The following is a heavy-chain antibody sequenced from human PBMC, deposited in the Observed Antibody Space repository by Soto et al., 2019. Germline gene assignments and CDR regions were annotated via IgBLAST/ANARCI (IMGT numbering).Heavy chain of an antibody. CDR3: AEDGIRDAVPVSAFLLNRSSDL. J-gene: IGHJ2*01. Sequence: KGLEWVSVIGSGGGTTYYADSVKGRFTISRDNSKNTMYLQMNSLRVEDTVFFFQAEDGIRDAVPVSAFLLNRSSDL. V-gene: IGHV3-23*01. D-gene: IGHD2-15*01. CDR2: IGSGGGTT.